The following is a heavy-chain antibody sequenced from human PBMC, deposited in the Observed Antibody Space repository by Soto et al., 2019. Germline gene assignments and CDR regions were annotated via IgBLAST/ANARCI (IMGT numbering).Heavy chain of an antibody. Sequence: QVQLVQSGAEVKKPGASVKVSCKASGYTFTSYDINWVRQATGQGLEWMGWMNPNSGNTGYAQKFQGRVTMTRNTSISPAYMELSSLRSEDTAVYYCARWVRRANYGSGSYTGMDVWGQGTTVTVSS. CDR3: ARWVRRANYGSGSYTGMDV. CDR2: MNPNSGNT. CDR1: GYTFTSYD. J-gene: IGHJ6*02. D-gene: IGHD3-10*01. V-gene: IGHV1-8*01.